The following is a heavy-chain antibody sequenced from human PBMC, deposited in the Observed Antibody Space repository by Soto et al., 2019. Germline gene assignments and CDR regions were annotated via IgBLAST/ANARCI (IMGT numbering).Heavy chain of an antibody. V-gene: IGHV1-46*03. CDR1: GYTFTSYY. CDR3: ARGPIVVVPAAPTPNEAFDI. Sequence: ASVKVSCKASGYTFTSYYMHWVRQAPGPGLEWMGIINPSGGSTSYAQKFQGRVTMTRDTSTSTVYMELSSLRSEDTAVYYCARGPIVVVPAAPTPNEAFDIWGQGTMVTVSS. J-gene: IGHJ3*02. D-gene: IGHD2-2*01. CDR2: INPSGGST.